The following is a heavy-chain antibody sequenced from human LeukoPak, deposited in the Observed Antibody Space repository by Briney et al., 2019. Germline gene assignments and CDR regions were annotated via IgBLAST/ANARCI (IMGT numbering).Heavy chain of an antibody. CDR2: IYWDDDK. V-gene: IGHV2-5*08. Sequence: TLSLTCSVSGGSISSLYWSWIRQPPGKALEWLTLIYWDDDKRYNPSLRSRLTITKDTSKNQVVLTMTNMDPVDTATYYCAHIYDYIWGIYRSFDYWGQGTLVTVSS. D-gene: IGHD3-16*02. CDR1: GGSISSLYW. J-gene: IGHJ4*02. CDR3: AHIYDYIWGIYRSFDY.